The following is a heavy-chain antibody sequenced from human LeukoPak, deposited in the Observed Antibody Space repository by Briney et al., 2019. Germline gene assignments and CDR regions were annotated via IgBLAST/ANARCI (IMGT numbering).Heavy chain of an antibody. J-gene: IGHJ4*02. CDR2: ISWNSGSI. V-gene: IGHV3-9*01. Sequence: PGGSLRLSCAASGFTFDDYAMHWVRQAPGKGLEWVSGISWNSGSIGYADSVKGRFTISRDNAKNSLYLQMNSLRAEDTALYYCAKEYSNSGGVYFDYWGQGTLVTVSS. CDR3: AKEYSNSGGVYFDY. D-gene: IGHD4-11*01. CDR1: GFTFDDYA.